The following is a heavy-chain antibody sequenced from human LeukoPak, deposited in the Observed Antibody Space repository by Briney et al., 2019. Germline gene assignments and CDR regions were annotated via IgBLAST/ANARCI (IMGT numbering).Heavy chain of an antibody. V-gene: IGHV3-15*01. J-gene: IGHJ2*01. D-gene: IGHD3-22*01. CDR2: IKSETDGGTT. Sequence: GGSLRLSCAASGFTFNNAWMSWVRQAPGKGLEWVGRIKSETDGGTTDYAAPVKGRFTISRDDSKATLNLQMNSLKAEDTAMYYCTTNYYDIGGYHWWYFDLWGRGAQVTVSS. CDR1: GFTFNNAW. CDR3: TTNYYDIGGYHWWYFDL.